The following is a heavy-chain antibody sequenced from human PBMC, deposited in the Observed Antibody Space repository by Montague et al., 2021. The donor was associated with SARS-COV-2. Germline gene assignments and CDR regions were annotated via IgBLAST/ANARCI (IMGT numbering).Heavy chain of an antibody. CDR3: AYHSGSYVWFDP. D-gene: IGHD1-26*01. V-gene: IGHV6-1*01. Sequence: CAISGDSVSRTSGSWNWIRRSPSRGLEWLGRTYHRSKWYNDYATSVKSRIIINPDTSKNQFSLQLNSVTPEDTAVYYCAYHSGSYVWFDPWGQGTLVTVSS. CDR2: TYHRSKWYN. CDR1: GDSVSRTSGS. J-gene: IGHJ5*02.